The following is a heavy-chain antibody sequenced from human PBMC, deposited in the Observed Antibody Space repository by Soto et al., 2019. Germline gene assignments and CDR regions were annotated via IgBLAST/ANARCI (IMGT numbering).Heavy chain of an antibody. D-gene: IGHD3-9*01. Sequence: EVKLLESGGGLVQPGGSLRLSCTASGFAFDRFAMTWVRQAPGKGLQWVSSISYSGGSRYYADSVKGRFTVSRDNSKTTLFLQINNLRAEDTAVYYCAKATDTEYYDIDYWGQGTLVTVAS. V-gene: IGHV3-23*01. CDR3: AKATDTEYYDIDY. CDR2: ISYSGGSR. CDR1: GFAFDRFA. J-gene: IGHJ4*02.